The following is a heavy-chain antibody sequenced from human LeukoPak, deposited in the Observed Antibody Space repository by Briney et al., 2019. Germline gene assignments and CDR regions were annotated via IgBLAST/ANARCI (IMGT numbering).Heavy chain of an antibody. Sequence: GGSLRLSCAASGFTFSSYRMHWVRQAPGKGLVWVSRINSDGSSTSYADSVKGRFTISRDNAKNTLYLQMNSLRAEDTAVYYCARVAPAAIFGMDVWGQGTTVTVSS. V-gene: IGHV3-74*01. CDR1: GFTFSSYR. CDR3: ARVAPAAIFGMDV. J-gene: IGHJ6*02. D-gene: IGHD2-2*01. CDR2: INSDGSST.